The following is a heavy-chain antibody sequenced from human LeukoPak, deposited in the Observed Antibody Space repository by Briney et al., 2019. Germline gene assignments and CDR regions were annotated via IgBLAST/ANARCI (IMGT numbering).Heavy chain of an antibody. CDR3: ARRLTEYCTKGVCYWFDY. Sequence: SETLSLTCTVSGGSISSSSYDWGWIRQPPGKGLEWIGSIYYSGSTYYNPSLKSRVTISVDTSKNQFSLKLRSVTAADTAVYYCARRLTEYCTKGVCYWFDYWGRGTLVTVS. D-gene: IGHD2-8*01. V-gene: IGHV4-39*01. J-gene: IGHJ4*02. CDR1: GGSISSSSYD. CDR2: IYYSGST.